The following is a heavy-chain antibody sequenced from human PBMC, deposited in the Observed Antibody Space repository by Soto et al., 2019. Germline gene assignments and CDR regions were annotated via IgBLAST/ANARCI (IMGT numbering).Heavy chain of an antibody. CDR2: ISYDGSAK. V-gene: IGHV3-30*18. D-gene: IGHD2-2*01. Sequence: LILSCSASGFTFSIHGMHWVRQAPGTGLEWVAVISYDGSAKYYADSVKGRFTISRDNSKNTLYLQMNSLRAEDTALYYCAKDYCSSTSCPFDPWGQGTLVTVSS. CDR3: AKDYCSSTSCPFDP. CDR1: GFTFSIHG. J-gene: IGHJ5*02.